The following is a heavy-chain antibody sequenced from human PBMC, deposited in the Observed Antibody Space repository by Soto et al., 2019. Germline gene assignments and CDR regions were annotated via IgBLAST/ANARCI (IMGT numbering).Heavy chain of an antibody. CDR1: GGSISSYY. CDR2: IYYSGST. CDR3: ARDRGSSSGYGYFQH. V-gene: IGHV4-59*01. Sequence: QVQLQESGPGLVKPSETLSLTCTVSGGSISSYYWSWIRQPPGKGLEWIGYIYYSGSTNYNPSLKSRVNISVDTSTNQFSLKLSSVTAADTAVYYCARDRGSSSGYGYFQHWGQGTLVTVSS. D-gene: IGHD6-13*01. J-gene: IGHJ1*01.